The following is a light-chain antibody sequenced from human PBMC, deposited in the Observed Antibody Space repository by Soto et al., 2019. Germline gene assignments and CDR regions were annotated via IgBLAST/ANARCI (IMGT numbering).Light chain of an antibody. J-gene: IGKJ5*01. V-gene: IGKV3-15*01. CDR2: GAS. CDR3: QQYHKWPIT. CDR1: QNISNY. Sequence: IVLTQSPATFSLSPGKRATLSCSASQNISNYLIWYQQKPGQAPRLLIYGASTRATGIPARFSGSGSGTEFTLTISSLQSEDVAVYYCQQYHKWPITFGQGTRLEIK.